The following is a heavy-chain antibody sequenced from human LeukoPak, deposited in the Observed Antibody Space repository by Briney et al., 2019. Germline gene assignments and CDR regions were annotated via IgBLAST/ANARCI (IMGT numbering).Heavy chain of an antibody. CDR3: ARDPPYCGGDCYNYFDY. V-gene: IGHV3-48*02. D-gene: IGHD2-21*02. CDR1: GFTFSGYS. CDR2: ISSSSSTI. Sequence: GGSLRLSCAASGFTFSGYSMNWVRQAPGKGLEWVSYISSSSSTIYYADSVKGRFTISRDNAKNSLYLQMNSLRDEDTAVYYCARDPPYCGGDCYNYFDYWGQGTLVTVSS. J-gene: IGHJ4*02.